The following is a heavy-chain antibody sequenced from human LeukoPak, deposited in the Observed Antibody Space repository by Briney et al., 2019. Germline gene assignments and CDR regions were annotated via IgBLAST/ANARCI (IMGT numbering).Heavy chain of an antibody. CDR1: GFTFSSYA. CDR2: SSGSGGST. D-gene: IGHD3-3*01. J-gene: IGHJ4*02. Sequence: GGSLRLSCAASGFTFSSYAMSWVRQAPGKGLEWVSASSGSGGSTYYADSVKGRFTISRDNSKNTLYLQMNSLRAEDTAVYYCAKWHYDFWSGYLGYFDYWGQGTLVTVSS. CDR3: AKWHYDFWSGYLGYFDY. V-gene: IGHV3-23*01.